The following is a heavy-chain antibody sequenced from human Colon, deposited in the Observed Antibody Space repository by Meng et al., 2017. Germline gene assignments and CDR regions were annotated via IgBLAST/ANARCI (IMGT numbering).Heavy chain of an antibody. V-gene: IGHV4-38-2*02. CDR1: GYSISIGYF. CDR2: IYHSGST. CDR3: AREDGDYSGDDFFEI. J-gene: IGHJ3*02. D-gene: IGHD4-17*01. Sequence: VTLEDSCPRLGKPSETLVFSLTVSGYSISIGYFWGWIRQPPGRGLEWIGSIYHSGSTYYNPSLKSRVTISVDMSKNQFSLKLTSVTAADTAMYYCAREDGDYSGDDFFEIWGRGTMVTVSS.